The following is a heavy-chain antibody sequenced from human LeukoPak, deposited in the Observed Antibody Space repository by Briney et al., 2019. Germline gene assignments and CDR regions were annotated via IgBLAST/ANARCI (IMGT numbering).Heavy chain of an antibody. CDR2: IGGSGGGT. J-gene: IGHJ4*02. CDR1: GFTFSSYV. Sequence: AGSLRLSCAASGFTFSSYVMSWVRQAPGKGLEWVSAIGGSGGGTYYADSVKGRFTISRDNSKNTLYLQMNSLRAEDTAVYYCAKETRGGHFDYWGQGTLVTVSS. CDR3: AKETRGGHFDY. D-gene: IGHD3-16*01. V-gene: IGHV3-23*01.